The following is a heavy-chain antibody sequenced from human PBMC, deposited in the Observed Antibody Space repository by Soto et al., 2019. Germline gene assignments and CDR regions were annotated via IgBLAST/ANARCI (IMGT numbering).Heavy chain of an antibody. Sequence: GESLKISCKASGYTFTSYDINWVRQAPGQGLEWMGWMNPNSGNTGYAQKFQGRVTMTRNTSISTAYMELSSLRSEDTAVYYCARGNGYSSGWSSGQDDAFDIWGQGTMVTVSS. CDR1: GYTFTSYD. CDR2: MNPNSGNT. V-gene: IGHV1-8*01. D-gene: IGHD6-19*01. J-gene: IGHJ3*02. CDR3: ARGNGYSSGWSSGQDDAFDI.